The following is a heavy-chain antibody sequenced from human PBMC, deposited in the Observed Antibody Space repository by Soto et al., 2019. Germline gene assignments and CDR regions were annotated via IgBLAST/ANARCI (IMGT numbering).Heavy chain of an antibody. J-gene: IGHJ4*02. CDR2: INHSGGT. Sequence: PSETLSLTCAVYGGSFSGYYWSWIRQPPGKGLEWIGEINHSGGTNYNPSLKSRVTISVDTSKNQFSLKLSSVTAADTAVYYCARWDYGSFDYWGQGTLVTVSS. CDR3: ARWDYGSFDY. V-gene: IGHV4-34*01. CDR1: GGSFSGYY. D-gene: IGHD4-17*01.